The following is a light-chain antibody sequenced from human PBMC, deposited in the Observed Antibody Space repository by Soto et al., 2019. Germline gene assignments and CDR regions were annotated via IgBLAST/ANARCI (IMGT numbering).Light chain of an antibody. CDR1: QSVSSY. J-gene: IGKJ2*01. Sequence: EIVLTQSPATLSLSPGERATLSCRASQSVSSYLAWYQRKPGQAPRLLISDASNRATGIPARFSGSGSGTDFTLTISSLEPEDFAVYYCQQRSNWPEYTFGQGTKLEIK. CDR3: QQRSNWPEYT. V-gene: IGKV3-11*01. CDR2: DAS.